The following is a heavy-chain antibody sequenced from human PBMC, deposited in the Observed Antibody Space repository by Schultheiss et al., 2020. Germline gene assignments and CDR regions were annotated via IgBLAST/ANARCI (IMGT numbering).Heavy chain of an antibody. V-gene: IGHV4-4*07. CDR3: ARGYCSGGSCYSRYYGMDV. D-gene: IGHD2-15*01. J-gene: IGHJ6*02. CDR1: GGSISSYY. CDR2: IYTSGST. Sequence: SQTLSLTCTVSGGSISSYYWSWIRQPAGKGLEWIGRIYTSGSTNYNPSLKSRVTISVDTSKNQFSLKLSSVTAADTAVYYCARGYCSGGSCYSRYYGMDVWGQGTTVTVSS.